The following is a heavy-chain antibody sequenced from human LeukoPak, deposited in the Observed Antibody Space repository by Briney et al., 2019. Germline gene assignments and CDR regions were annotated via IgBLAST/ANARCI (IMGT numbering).Heavy chain of an antibody. CDR1: GYTLTNNW. CDR2: IYPGDSDT. V-gene: IGHV5-51*01. Sequence: GESLKISCKVSGYTLTNNWIGWVRPVPGKGLEWMGLIYPGDSDTRYSPSFQGQVTMSVDKSISTAYLQWSSLRASDTAMYFCARSGLTSSLDYWGQGTLVTVSS. J-gene: IGHJ4*02. CDR3: ARSGLTSSLDY. D-gene: IGHD2-2*01.